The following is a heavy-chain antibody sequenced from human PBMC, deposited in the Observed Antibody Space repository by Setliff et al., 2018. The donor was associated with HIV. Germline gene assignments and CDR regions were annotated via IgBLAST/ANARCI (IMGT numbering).Heavy chain of an antibody. CDR3: ARPRGNDYAGSGFDN. V-gene: IGHV5-51*01. CDR1: GYNFVDYS. D-gene: IGHD2-2*01. Sequence: GESLKISCQGSGYNFVDYSIAWVRQVPGKGLEWMGIICPVDSETRYSPSFQGQVTISADKSINTAYLQWTTLKASDSAMYYCARPRGNDYAGSGFDNWGQGTLVTVS. CDR2: ICPVDSET. J-gene: IGHJ4*02.